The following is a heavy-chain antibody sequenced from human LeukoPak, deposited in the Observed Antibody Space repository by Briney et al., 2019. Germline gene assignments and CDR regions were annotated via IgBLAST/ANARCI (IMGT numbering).Heavy chain of an antibody. Sequence: SETLSLTCAVSGGSISSSNWWSWVRQPPGKGLEWIGEIYHSGSTNYNPSLKSRVTISVDKSKNQFSLKLSSVTAADTAVYYCASGAYYYDSSGYYLGYFQHWGQGTLVTVSS. CDR3: ASGAYYYDSSGYYLGYFQH. V-gene: IGHV4-4*02. J-gene: IGHJ1*01. CDR1: GGSISSSNW. D-gene: IGHD3-22*01. CDR2: IYHSGST.